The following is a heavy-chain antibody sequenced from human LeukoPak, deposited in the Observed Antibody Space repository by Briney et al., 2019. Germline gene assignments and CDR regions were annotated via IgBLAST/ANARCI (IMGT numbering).Heavy chain of an antibody. D-gene: IGHD5-12*01. CDR2: ISSSSRTI. V-gene: IGHV3-48*01. Sequence: GGSLTLSYEASGFTFSSYSMNWVRQAPGKGLEWVSYISSSSRTIYYAESVKGRFPISRENGKNSLYLQMNSLRAEETAVYYCGESGGYDLYYWGQGTLVTVSS. CDR3: GESGGYDLYY. CDR1: GFTFSSYS. J-gene: IGHJ4*02.